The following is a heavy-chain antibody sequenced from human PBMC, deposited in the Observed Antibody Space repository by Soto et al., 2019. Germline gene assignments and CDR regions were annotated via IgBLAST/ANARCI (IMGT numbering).Heavy chain of an antibody. D-gene: IGHD1-1*01. V-gene: IGHV3-23*01. J-gene: IGHJ3*01. Sequence: EAQLLESGGGLVQPGGSLRLSYVASGFTFSSYAMSWVRQAPGKGLEWVSTITGSGDATYYTDSVKGRFTISRDNSKNTLYLQMNSLSADETAVYYCVKDQLERRDAYDVWGQGTRVTVSS. CDR2: ITGSGDAT. CDR3: VKDQLERRDAYDV. CDR1: GFTFSSYA.